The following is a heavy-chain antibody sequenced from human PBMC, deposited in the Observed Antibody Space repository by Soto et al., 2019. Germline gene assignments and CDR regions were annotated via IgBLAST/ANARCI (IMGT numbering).Heavy chain of an antibody. CDR1: GGSISSYY. CDR3: ARQPYRMVRGVDDAFDI. V-gene: IGHV4-59*08. D-gene: IGHD3-10*01. J-gene: IGHJ3*02. Sequence: SETLSLTCTVSGGSISSYYWSWIRQPPGKGLEWIGYIYYSGSTNYNPSLKSRVTISVDTSKNQFSLKLSSVTAADTAVYYCARQPYRMVRGVDDAFDIWGQGTMVTVSS. CDR2: IYYSGST.